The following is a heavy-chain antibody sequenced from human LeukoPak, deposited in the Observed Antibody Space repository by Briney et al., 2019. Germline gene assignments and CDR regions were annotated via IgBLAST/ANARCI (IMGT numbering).Heavy chain of an antibody. CDR3: ASGPGTSVIRGVSPKY. V-gene: IGHV4-34*01. CDR2: INHRGVT. D-gene: IGHD3-10*01. J-gene: IGHJ4*02. CDR1: GGSFSGYF. Sequence: PAETLSLTCAAYGGSFSGYFCWIRQSPGKGLEWIGEINHRGVTNYRPSLGGRASIFTDRSLNQFSLRLTSVTAADTGTYYCASGPGTSVIRGVSPKYWGQGTPVTVSS.